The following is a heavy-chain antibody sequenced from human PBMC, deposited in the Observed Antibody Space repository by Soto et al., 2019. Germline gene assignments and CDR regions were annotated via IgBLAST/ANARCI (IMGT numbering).Heavy chain of an antibody. D-gene: IGHD5-18*01. J-gene: IGHJ4*02. V-gene: IGHV3-48*03. CDR3: ARENAVQAWLHHFDH. CDR1: GFSFSSFA. CDR2: IIDDGASI. Sequence: GGSLRLSCEASGFSFSSFAMNWVRQAPGRGLEWVSYIIDDGASIYYADSLKGRFTISRDNAKNSLSLRMNNLRAEDTAVYYCARENAVQAWLHHFDHWGLGTLVTVSS.